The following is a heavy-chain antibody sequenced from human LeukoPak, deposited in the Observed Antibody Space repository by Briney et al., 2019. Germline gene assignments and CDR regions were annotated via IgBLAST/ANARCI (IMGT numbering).Heavy chain of an antibody. D-gene: IGHD2-2*02. CDR3: VRDDALGYCSSTNCYTENWFDP. V-gene: IGHV3-48*01. CDR2: ISGSSDTI. J-gene: IGHJ5*02. CDR1: GFTFSTYS. Sequence: GGSLRLSCAASGFTFSTYSMNWVRQAPGKGLEWVSYISGSSDTIYYADSVKGRFTISRHNGKDSLYLQMNSLRTEDTAVYYCVRDDALGYCSSTNCYTENWFDPWGQGTLVTVSS.